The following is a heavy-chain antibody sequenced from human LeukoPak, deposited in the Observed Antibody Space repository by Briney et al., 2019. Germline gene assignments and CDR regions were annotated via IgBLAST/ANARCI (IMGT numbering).Heavy chain of an antibody. Sequence: PSETLSLTGTVSGGSMSNYWSWVRQPPGKGLEYIGYMYYSGTSKYNPSLKSRVTISLDTSKNQFSLRLNSVTAADTAVYYCARSAGSTWGTDSWGQGTLVTVSS. J-gene: IGHJ4*02. D-gene: IGHD6-13*01. CDR3: ARSAGSTWGTDS. CDR2: MYYSGTS. CDR1: GGSMSNY. V-gene: IGHV4-59*13.